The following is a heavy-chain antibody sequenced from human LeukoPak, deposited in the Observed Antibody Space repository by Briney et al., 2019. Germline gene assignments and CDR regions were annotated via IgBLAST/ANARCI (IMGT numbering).Heavy chain of an antibody. CDR1: GYSFTSYW. CDR2: IYPGDSDT. V-gene: IGHV5-51*01. CDR3: ARRVIAVAGTGAFDM. J-gene: IGHJ3*02. Sequence: PGESLRISCKGSGYSFTSYWIGWVRQIPGKGLEWMGIIYPGDSDTRYSPSFQGQVTISADKSISTSYLQWSSLKASDTAMNHCARRVIAVAGTGAFDMGGQGTMVTVS. D-gene: IGHD6-19*01.